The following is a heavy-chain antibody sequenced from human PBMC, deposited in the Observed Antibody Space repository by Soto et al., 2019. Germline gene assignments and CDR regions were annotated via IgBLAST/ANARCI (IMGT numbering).Heavy chain of an antibody. CDR3: ATDSTLGGWGGMDV. D-gene: IGHD3-16*01. V-gene: IGHV3-9*01. Sequence: EVQLVESGGGLVQPGRSLRLSCAASGFTFDDYAMHWVRQAPGKGLEWVSGISWNSGSIGYADSVKGRFTISRDNAKNSLYLQLTSLRAEDTALYSCATDSTLGGWGGMDVWGQGTTVTVSS. J-gene: IGHJ6*02. CDR1: GFTFDDYA. CDR2: ISWNSGSI.